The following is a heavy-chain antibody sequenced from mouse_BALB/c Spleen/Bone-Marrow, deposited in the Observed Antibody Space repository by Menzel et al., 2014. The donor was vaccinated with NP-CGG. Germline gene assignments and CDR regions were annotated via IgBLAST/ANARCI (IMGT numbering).Heavy chain of an antibody. J-gene: IGHJ2*01. D-gene: IGHD1-1*01. CDR1: GYTFTSYV. CDR2: INPFNDGT. CDR3: ARTGNYYGSSFDY. Sequence: QLQQSGPELVKPGTSVKMSCKASGYTFTSYVIHWVKQKPGQGLEWIGYINPFNDGTKYNEKFKDKATLTSDKSSNXAYMELSSLTSEDSAVYYCARTGNYYGSSFDYWGQGTTLTVSS. V-gene: IGHV1-14*01.